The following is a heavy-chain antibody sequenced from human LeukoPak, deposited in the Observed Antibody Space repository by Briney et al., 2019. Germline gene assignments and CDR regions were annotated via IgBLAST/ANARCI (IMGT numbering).Heavy chain of an antibody. CDR1: GGSFSGYY. CDR2: INHSGST. D-gene: IGHD1-26*01. J-gene: IGHJ4*02. CDR3: ARDRVGATTAPFDY. Sequence: SETLSLTCAVYGGSFSGYYWSWIRQPPGKGLEWIGEINHSGSTDYNPSLKSRVTISVDTSKNQFSLKLSSVTASDTAVYYCARDRVGATTAPFDYWGQGTLVTVSS. V-gene: IGHV4-34*01.